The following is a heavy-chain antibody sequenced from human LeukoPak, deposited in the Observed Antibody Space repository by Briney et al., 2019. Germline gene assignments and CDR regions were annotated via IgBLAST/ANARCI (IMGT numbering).Heavy chain of an antibody. J-gene: IGHJ2*01. CDR3: AKAYWTTVADYWYFDL. D-gene: IGHD4-23*01. CDR1: GFTFSSYA. V-gene: IGHV3-23*01. Sequence: LGGSLRLSCAVSGFTFSSYAMSWVRHAPGKGLEWVLAISGSGGSTYYADSVKGRFTIPRDNSKNTLYLQMNSLRGEDTAVYYCAKAYWTTVADYWYFDLWGRGTLVTVSS. CDR2: ISGSGGST.